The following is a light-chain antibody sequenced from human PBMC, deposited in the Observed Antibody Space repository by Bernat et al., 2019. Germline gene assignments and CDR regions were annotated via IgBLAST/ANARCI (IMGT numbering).Light chain of an antibody. J-gene: IGKJ5*01. CDR1: RDIGNY. CDR2: GAS. CDR3: QHYNSYPIT. V-gene: IGKV1-16*01. Sequence: DIQMTQSPSSLSASVGDRVTITCRASRDIGNYLAWFQQKPGRASKSLIYGASSLQSGVPSRFSGSGSGTDFTLTISSLQPEDYATYYCQHYNSYPITFGQGTRLDIK.